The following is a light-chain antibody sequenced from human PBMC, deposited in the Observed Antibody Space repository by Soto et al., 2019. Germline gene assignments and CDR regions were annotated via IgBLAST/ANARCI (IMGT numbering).Light chain of an antibody. Sequence: QSVLTQPHSVSGAPGQRVTISCTGRSSNIGAGYDVHWYQWLPGRAPKLLIYGSSYRPSGVPDRFSGSKSGTSASLAITGLQAEDEADYLCQSYDSSLSGLLFGGGTKLTVL. CDR2: GSS. CDR3: QSYDSSLSGLL. V-gene: IGLV1-40*01. J-gene: IGLJ2*01. CDR1: SSNIGAGYD.